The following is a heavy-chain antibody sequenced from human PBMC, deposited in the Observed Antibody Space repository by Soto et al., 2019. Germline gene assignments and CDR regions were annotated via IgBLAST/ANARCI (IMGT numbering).Heavy chain of an antibody. CDR2: INNDGSST. J-gene: IGHJ6*02. D-gene: IGHD2-21*01. Sequence: QRLSCAASGFTFSSYWMHWVRQAPGKGLVWVSRINNDGSSTSYAESVKGRFTISRDNAKSTLYLEMSSLRAGDTAVYYCARDPLIGDTDYGLDVWGQGTTVTVSS. CDR3: ARDPLIGDTDYGLDV. V-gene: IGHV3-74*01. CDR1: GFTFSSYW.